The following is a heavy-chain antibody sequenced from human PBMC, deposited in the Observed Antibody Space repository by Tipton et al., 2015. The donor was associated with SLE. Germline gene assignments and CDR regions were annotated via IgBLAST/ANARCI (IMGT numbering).Heavy chain of an antibody. Sequence: GSLRLSCAASGFTVSSNFMSWVRQAPGKGLEWVSVIYSGGSIYYADSVKDRFTVSRDNYKDTLYLQMNSLRAEDTAVYYCAVVYSSGYGLDYWGQGTLVTVSS. CDR3: AVVYSSGYGLDY. D-gene: IGHD6-19*01. CDR2: IYSGGSI. V-gene: IGHV3-66*01. CDR1: GFTVSSNF. J-gene: IGHJ4*02.